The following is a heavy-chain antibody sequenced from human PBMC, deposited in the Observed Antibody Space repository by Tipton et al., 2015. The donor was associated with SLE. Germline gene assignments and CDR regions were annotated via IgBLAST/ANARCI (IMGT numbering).Heavy chain of an antibody. V-gene: IGHV4-34*01. J-gene: IGHJ5*02. CDR1: GGSFSDYF. CDR2: INHSGST. Sequence: TLSLTCAVYGGSFSDYFWSWIRQPPGKGLEWIGEINHSGSTTYNPSLKSRVTISVDTSKNQFSLKVRSVTAADTAVYYCARHKGSITIFGVIIIRWFDPWGQGTLVTVSS. D-gene: IGHD3-3*01. CDR3: ARHKGSITIFGVIIIRWFDP.